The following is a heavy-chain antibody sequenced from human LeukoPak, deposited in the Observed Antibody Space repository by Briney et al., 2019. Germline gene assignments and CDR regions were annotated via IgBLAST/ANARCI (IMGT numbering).Heavy chain of an antibody. J-gene: IGHJ5*02. CDR2: INPNTGGT. Sequence: ASVKVSCKASGYTFTGYYIHWVRQAPGQGLEWMGRINPNTGGTDYAQKFQGRVTMTRDTSITTAHMELSRLTSDDTAIYYCAKVPPSITAAGNWLGPWGQGALVTVSS. CDR3: AKVPPSITAAGNWLGP. CDR1: GYTFTGYY. D-gene: IGHD6-13*01. V-gene: IGHV1-2*06.